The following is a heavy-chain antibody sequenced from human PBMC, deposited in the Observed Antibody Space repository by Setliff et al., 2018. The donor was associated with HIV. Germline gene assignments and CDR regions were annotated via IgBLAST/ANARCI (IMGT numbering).Heavy chain of an antibody. V-gene: IGHV3-73*01. CDR1: GFSFRGAA. D-gene: IGHD1-1*01. J-gene: IGHJ4*02. CDR2: IRVKSNIYET. CDR3: AKGPDHEMEEHLDY. Sequence: GGSLRLSCVASGFSFRGAALHWVRQTSGKGLEWIGRIRVKSNIYETVYAESVKGRFTISRDDSQNTVYLQMDNVRREDTGVYFCAKGPDHEMEEHLDYWGQGTLVTVSS.